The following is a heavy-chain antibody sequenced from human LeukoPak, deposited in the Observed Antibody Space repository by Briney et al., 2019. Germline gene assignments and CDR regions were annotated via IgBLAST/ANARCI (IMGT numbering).Heavy chain of an antibody. J-gene: IGHJ4*02. CDR2: VYHSGTT. CDR1: GGSIRNNY. D-gene: IGHD1-7*01. Sequence: SSETLSLTCTVAGGSIRNNYWSWIRQPPGKGLEWMGYVYHSGTTTYNPSLKSRVIISIDTSKNQFSLNLTSVTAADTAMYYCARGNYLTYDFWGQGTLVSVSS. CDR3: ARGNYLTYDF. V-gene: IGHV4-59*08.